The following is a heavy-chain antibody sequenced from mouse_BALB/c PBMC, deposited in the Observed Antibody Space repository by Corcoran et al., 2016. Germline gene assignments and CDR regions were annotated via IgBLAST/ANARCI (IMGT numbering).Heavy chain of an antibody. J-gene: IGHJ4*01. V-gene: IGHV14-3*02. CDR3: AREGGSSLYAMDY. CDR2: IDPANGNT. Sequence: EVQLQQSGAELVKPGASVKLSCTASGFNIKDTYMHWVKQRPEQGLEWIGRIDPANGNTKYDPKFQGKATITADTSSNTAYLQLSSLTSEDTAVYYWAREGGSSLYAMDYWGQGTSVTVSS. D-gene: IGHD1-1*01. CDR1: GFNIKDTY.